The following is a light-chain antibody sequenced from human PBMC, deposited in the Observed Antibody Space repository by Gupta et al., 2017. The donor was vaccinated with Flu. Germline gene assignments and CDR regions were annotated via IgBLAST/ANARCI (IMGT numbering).Light chain of an antibody. J-gene: IGKJ3*01. V-gene: IGKV3-20*01. CDR3: QQYSSFRLT. CDR2: AAS. Sequence: IVLTRFPGPLSLSPGERATISCRASQGISSNYLAWYQQKPGQAPRLLIYAASSKATGIPDRFSGSGSRTDFTLTISRLEPDVFAVYYCQQYSSFRLTFGPGTKVDIK. CDR1: QGISSNY.